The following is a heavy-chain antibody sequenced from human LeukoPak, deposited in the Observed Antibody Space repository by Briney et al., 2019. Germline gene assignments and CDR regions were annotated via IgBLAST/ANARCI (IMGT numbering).Heavy chain of an antibody. J-gene: IGHJ5*02. Sequence: ESGPTLVNPTQTLTLTCTFSGFSHSTSGVGVGWIRQPPGKALEWLALIYWNDDKRYSPSLKSRLTISKDTSKNQVVLTMTNMDPVDTATYYCARSYSDYDYFNNWFDPWGQGTLVTVSS. CDR1: GFSHSTSGVG. V-gene: IGHV2-5*01. CDR3: ARSYSDYDYFNNWFDP. CDR2: IYWNDDK. D-gene: IGHD5-12*01.